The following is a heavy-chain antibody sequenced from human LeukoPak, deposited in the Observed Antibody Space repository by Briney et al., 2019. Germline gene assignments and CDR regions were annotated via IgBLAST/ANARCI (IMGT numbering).Heavy chain of an antibody. V-gene: IGHV4-39*07. CDR1: GGSISSSSYY. CDR2: IYYSGST. Sequence: SETLSLTCTVSGGSISSSSYYWGWIRQPPGKGLEWIGSIYYSGSTYYNPSLKSRVTISVDTSKNQFSLRLSSVTAADTAVYYCARETPYGSGSYPFDYWGQGILVTVSS. J-gene: IGHJ4*02. CDR3: ARETPYGSGSYPFDY. D-gene: IGHD3-10*01.